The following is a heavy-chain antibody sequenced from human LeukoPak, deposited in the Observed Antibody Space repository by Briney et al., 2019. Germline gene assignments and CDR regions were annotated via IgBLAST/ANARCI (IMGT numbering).Heavy chain of an antibody. CDR1: GFTFSSYS. CDR2: ISSSSSSI. Sequence: PGGSLRLSCAASGFTFSSYSMNWVRQAPGKGLEWVSSISSSSSSIYYADSVKGRSTISRDNAKNSLYLQMNSLRAEDTAVYYCARANPPGISFFDYWGQGTLVTVSS. CDR3: ARANPPGISFFDY. V-gene: IGHV3-21*01. J-gene: IGHJ4*02. D-gene: IGHD2-15*01.